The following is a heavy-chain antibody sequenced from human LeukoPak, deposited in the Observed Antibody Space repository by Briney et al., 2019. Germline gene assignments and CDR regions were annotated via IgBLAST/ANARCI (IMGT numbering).Heavy chain of an antibody. Sequence: SETLSLTCAVYGGSFSGYYWSWNRQAPGKGLEWMGDIYYSGSIKYNPSLKSRVTMSVDTSKNQFSLKLSSVTAADTAIYYCARENPSGYYNRPIDYWGQGTLVTVSS. CDR3: ARENPSGYYNRPIDY. CDR1: GGSFSGYY. V-gene: IGHV4-59*01. D-gene: IGHD3-22*01. J-gene: IGHJ4*02. CDR2: IYYSGSI.